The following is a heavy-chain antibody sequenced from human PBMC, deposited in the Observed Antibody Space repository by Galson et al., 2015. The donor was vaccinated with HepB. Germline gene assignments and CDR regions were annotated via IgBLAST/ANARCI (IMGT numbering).Heavy chain of an antibody. J-gene: IGHJ6*02. Sequence: SVKVSCKASGHLFDSYDITWVRQAPGQGLEWMGWISAYNGDTNYAQKFQGRVTMTTDRSTSTVIVELRSLRFDDRAVYYCASSSLVSTGYYNALDVWGQGTTITVSS. CDR2: ISAYNGDT. CDR1: GHLFDSYD. D-gene: IGHD4-17*01. V-gene: IGHV1-18*01. CDR3: ASSSLVSTGYYNALDV.